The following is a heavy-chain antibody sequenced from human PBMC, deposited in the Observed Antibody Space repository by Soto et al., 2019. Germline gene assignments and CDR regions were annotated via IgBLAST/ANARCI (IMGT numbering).Heavy chain of an antibody. CDR3: ARMASFGSLKWFDP. CDR2: MNPGSGDT. D-gene: IGHD5-18*01. J-gene: IGHJ5*02. V-gene: IGHV1-8*01. CDR1: GYIFTNND. Sequence: ASVKVSCKASGYIFTNNDVSWVRQATGQGLEWMGWMNPGSGDTGYAQKFQGRVTMTRNISIATAYMELSSLRADDTAIYYCARMASFGSLKWFDPWGQGTLVTVYS.